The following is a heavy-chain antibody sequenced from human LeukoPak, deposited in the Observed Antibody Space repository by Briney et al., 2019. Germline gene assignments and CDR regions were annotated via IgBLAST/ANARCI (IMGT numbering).Heavy chain of an antibody. CDR1: GLTFSTYA. Sequence: GGSLRLSCAASGLTFSTYAMSWVRQAPGKGLEWVSAIGGSSGSTNYADSVKGRFTISRDSSKNTVYLQMNSLRAEDTAVYYCAKDRCSTTSCYSLDYWGQGTLVTVSS. D-gene: IGHD2-2*01. J-gene: IGHJ4*02. CDR3: AKDRCSTTSCYSLDY. V-gene: IGHV3-23*01. CDR2: IGGSSGST.